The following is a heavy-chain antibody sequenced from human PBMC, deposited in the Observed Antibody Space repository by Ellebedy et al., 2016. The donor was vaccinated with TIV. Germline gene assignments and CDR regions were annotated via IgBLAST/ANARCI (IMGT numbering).Heavy chain of an antibody. Sequence: GESLKISCAASGFTFSNYWMHWVRQAPGKGLEWVSLISWDGGSTYYADSVKGRFTISRDNAKNTLYLQMNSLRVEDTAVYFCARGQGHGFDIWGQGTVVTVSS. V-gene: IGHV3-74*01. CDR2: ISWDGGST. CDR1: GFTFSNYW. CDR3: ARGQGHGFDI. J-gene: IGHJ3*02.